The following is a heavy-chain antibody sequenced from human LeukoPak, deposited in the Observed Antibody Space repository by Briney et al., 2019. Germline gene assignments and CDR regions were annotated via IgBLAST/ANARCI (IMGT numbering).Heavy chain of an antibody. D-gene: IGHD7-27*01. J-gene: IGHJ4*02. V-gene: IGHV3-23*01. CDR3: AKDGGLWVSAHWGDS. Sequence: GGSLRLSCTAAGFTFSSYTMTWVRQAPGKGLKWVSTITTGDGNTYYADSGKGRFTASRDDSKHTLYLQMSSLRAEDTAVYYCAKDGGLWVSAHWGDSWGRGTLVTVSS. CDR2: ITTGDGNT. CDR1: GFTFSSYT.